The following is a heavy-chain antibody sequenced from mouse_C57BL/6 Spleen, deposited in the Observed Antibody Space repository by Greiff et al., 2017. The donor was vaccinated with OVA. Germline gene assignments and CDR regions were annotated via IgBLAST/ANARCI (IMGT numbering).Heavy chain of an antibody. CDR2: IDPANGNT. D-gene: IGHD1-1*01. Sequence: EVKLQESVAELVRPGASVKLSCTASGFNIKNTYMHWVKQRPEQGLEWIGRIDPANGNTKYAPKFQGKATITADTSSNTAYLQLSSLTSEDTAIYYCARPYYYGSPWFAHWGQGTLVTVSA. CDR3: ARPYYYGSPWFAH. CDR1: GFNIKNTY. J-gene: IGHJ3*01. V-gene: IGHV14-3*01.